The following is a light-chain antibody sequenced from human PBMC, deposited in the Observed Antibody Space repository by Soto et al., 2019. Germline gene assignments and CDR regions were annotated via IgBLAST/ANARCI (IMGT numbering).Light chain of an antibody. CDR1: QSIFSNY. CDR3: QQYGTSPRT. V-gene: IGKV3-20*01. CDR2: GAS. Sequence: MLTQSPGTLSLSPGERATLSCRASQSIFSNYLAWYQQKSGQAPRLLIYGASNRATGIPDRFSGSGSGTHFTLTISRLEPEDFAVYYCQQYGTSPRTFGQGTKLEFK. J-gene: IGKJ1*01.